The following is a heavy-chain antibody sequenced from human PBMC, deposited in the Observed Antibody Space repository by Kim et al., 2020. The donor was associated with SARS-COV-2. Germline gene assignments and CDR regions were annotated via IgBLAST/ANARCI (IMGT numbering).Heavy chain of an antibody. V-gene: IGHV3-30*18. CDR2: ISYDGSNK. CDR3: AKDLGLRLQPGGFDP. Sequence: GGSLRLSCAASGFTFSSYGMHWVRQAPGKGLEWVAVISYDGSNKYYADSVKGRFTISRDNSKNTLYLQMNSLRAEDTAVYYCAKDLGLRLQPGGFDPWGQGTLVTVSS. CDR1: GFTFSSYG. D-gene: IGHD3-16*01. J-gene: IGHJ5*02.